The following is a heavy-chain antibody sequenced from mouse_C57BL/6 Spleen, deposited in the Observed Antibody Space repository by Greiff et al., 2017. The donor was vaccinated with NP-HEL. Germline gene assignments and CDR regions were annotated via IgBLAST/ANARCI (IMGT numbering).Heavy chain of an antibody. Sequence: VKLQESGAELARPGASVKMSCTASGYTFTSYTMHWVKQRPGQGLEWIGYINPSSGYTKYNQKFKDKATLTADKSSSTAYMQLSSLTSEDSAVYYCAQAGGGYDGFDYWGQGTTLTVSS. J-gene: IGHJ2*01. V-gene: IGHV1-4*01. CDR1: GYTFTSYT. D-gene: IGHD2-2*01. CDR2: INPSSGYT. CDR3: AQAGGGYDGFDY.